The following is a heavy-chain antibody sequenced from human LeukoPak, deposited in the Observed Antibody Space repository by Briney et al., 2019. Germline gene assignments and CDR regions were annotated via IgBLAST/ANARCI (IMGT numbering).Heavy chain of an antibody. Sequence: PGGSLRLSCAASGFTFSSYGMHWVRQAPGMGLEWAAFIRYDGSNKYYADSVKGRFTISRDNSKNTLYLQMNSLRAEDTAVYYCAKDSSGNSWYPYYFDYWGQGTLVTVSS. CDR1: GFTFSSYG. D-gene: IGHD6-13*01. CDR2: IRYDGSNK. CDR3: AKDSSGNSWYPYYFDY. V-gene: IGHV3-30*02. J-gene: IGHJ4*02.